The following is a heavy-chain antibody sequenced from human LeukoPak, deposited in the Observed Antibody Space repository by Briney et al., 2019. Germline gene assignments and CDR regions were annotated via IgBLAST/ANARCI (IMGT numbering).Heavy chain of an antibody. V-gene: IGHV1-69*05. Sequence: ASVKVSCKASGGTFSSYAISWVRQAPGQGLEWMGGIIPIFGTANYAQKFQGRVTITTDESTSTAYMELSSLRSEDTAVYYCARAGSYYFVSWFDPWGQGTLATVSS. CDR3: ARAGSYYFVSWFDP. CDR1: GGTFSSYA. D-gene: IGHD1-26*01. CDR2: IIPIFGTA. J-gene: IGHJ5*02.